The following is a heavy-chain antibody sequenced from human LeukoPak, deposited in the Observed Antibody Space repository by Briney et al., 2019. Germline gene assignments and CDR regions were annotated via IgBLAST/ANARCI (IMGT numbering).Heavy chain of an antibody. CDR3: ARRSYNYPHYDN. Sequence: ASVKVSCKASGYTFTGYYIHWVRQAPGQGLEWMGWINPSSGGTNFAQKFQGRVTMSRDMSIRTTYMEMSRLRSDDTAVYYCARRSYNYPHYDNWGQGTLVTVSS. D-gene: IGHD5-24*01. CDR2: INPSSGGT. V-gene: IGHV1-2*02. J-gene: IGHJ4*02. CDR1: GYTFTGYY.